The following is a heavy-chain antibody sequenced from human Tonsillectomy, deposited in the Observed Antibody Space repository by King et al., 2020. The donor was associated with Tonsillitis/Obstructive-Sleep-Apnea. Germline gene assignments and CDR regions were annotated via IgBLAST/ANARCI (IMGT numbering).Heavy chain of an antibody. J-gene: IGHJ4*02. CDR2: INHSGST. Sequence: VQLQQWGAGLLKPSETLSLTCAVYGGSFSGYYWSWIRQPPGKGLEWIGEINHSGSTNYNPSLKSRVTISVDTSKNQFSLKLSSVTAADTAVYYCARVGTYEGDYDSSGYYFDYWGQGTLVTVSS. D-gene: IGHD3-22*01. V-gene: IGHV4-34*01. CDR1: GGSFSGYY. CDR3: ARVGTYEGDYDSSGYYFDY.